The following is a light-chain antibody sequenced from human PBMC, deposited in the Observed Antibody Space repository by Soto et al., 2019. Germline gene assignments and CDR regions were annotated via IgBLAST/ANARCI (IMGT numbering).Light chain of an antibody. CDR1: QSLLHSNGYYY. CDR3: MQALQTRT. CDR2: LGS. V-gene: IGKV2-28*01. Sequence: DIVMTQSPLSLPVTPGEPASISCKSSQSLLHSNGYYYLDWYLQKPGQSPQLLIYLGSNRASGVPDRFRGSGSGTDFTLKISRVEAEDGGVYYCMQALQTRTFGQGTKVEIK. J-gene: IGKJ1*01.